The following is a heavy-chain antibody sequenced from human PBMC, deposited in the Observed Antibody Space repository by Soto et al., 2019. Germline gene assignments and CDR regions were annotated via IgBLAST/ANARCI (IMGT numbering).Heavy chain of an antibody. CDR2: INTDGGSS. D-gene: IGHD2-2*01. J-gene: IGHJ3*02. CDR1: GFTFSGHW. Sequence: EVQLVESGGDLVQPGGSLRLSCAASGFTFSGHWMHWVRQVPGKGLEWVSRINTDGGSSAYADSVKGRFTISRDNAKNTLYLQMKGLRAEDTAVYYCAREAGYCSRTSCYRRAFDTWDQATTVTVSS. CDR3: AREAGYCSRTSCYRRAFDT. V-gene: IGHV3-74*03.